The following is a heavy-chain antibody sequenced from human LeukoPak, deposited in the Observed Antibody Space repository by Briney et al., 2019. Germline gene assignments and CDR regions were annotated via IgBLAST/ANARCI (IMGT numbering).Heavy chain of an antibody. J-gene: IGHJ4*02. V-gene: IGHV4-30-4*08. CDR1: GGSISSGDYY. Sequence: SQTLSLTCTVSGGSISSGDYYWSWIRQPPGKGLAWIGEINHSGSTNYNPSLKSRVTISVDTSKNQFSLKLSSVTAADTAVYYCAIKGWGASGWNDVGTQKNDYWGQGTLVTVSS. CDR2: INHSGST. D-gene: IGHD1-1*01. CDR3: AIKGWGASGWNDVGTQKNDY.